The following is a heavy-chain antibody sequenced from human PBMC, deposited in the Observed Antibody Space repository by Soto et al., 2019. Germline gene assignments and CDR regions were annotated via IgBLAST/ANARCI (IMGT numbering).Heavy chain of an antibody. V-gene: IGHV3-30*18. Sequence: QVQLVESGGGVVQPGRSLRLSCAASGFTFSSYGMHWVRQAPGKGLEWVAVISYDGSNKYYADSVKGRFTISRDNSKNTMYLQMNSLRAEDTAVYYCAKDGGRRLRRGGVVIFDYWGQGTLVTVSS. J-gene: IGHJ4*02. D-gene: IGHD3-16*01. CDR2: ISYDGSNK. CDR3: AKDGGRRLRRGGVVIFDY. CDR1: GFTFSSYG.